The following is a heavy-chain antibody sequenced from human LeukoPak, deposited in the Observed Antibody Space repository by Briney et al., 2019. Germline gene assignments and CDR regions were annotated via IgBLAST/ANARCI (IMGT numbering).Heavy chain of an antibody. CDR1: GGSFSGYY. CDR2: INHSGST. Sequence: SETLSLTCAVYGGSFSGYYWSWIRQPPGKGLEWIGEINHSGSTNYNPSLKSRVTISVDTPKNQFSLKLSSVTAADTAVYYCARGGRGGYSYGSDYWGQGTLVTLSS. V-gene: IGHV4-34*01. CDR3: ARGGRGGYSYGSDY. D-gene: IGHD5-18*01. J-gene: IGHJ4*02.